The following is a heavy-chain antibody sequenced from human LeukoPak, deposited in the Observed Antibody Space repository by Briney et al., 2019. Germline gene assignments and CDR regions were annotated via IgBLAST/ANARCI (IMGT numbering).Heavy chain of an antibody. D-gene: IGHD3-10*02. CDR2: ISSSSSTI. Sequence: QPGGSLRLSCAASGFTFNSYEMNWVRQAPGKGLEWVSHISSSSSTIYYADSVRGRFTISRDNAKNSLYLQMNSLRAEDTAVYYCAELGITMIGGVWGKGTTVTISS. CDR1: GFTFNSYE. CDR3: AELGITMIGGV. J-gene: IGHJ6*04. V-gene: IGHV3-48*03.